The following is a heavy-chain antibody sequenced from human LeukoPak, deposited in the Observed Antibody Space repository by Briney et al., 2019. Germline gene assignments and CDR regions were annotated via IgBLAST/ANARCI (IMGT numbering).Heavy chain of an antibody. J-gene: IGHJ4*02. CDR3: AKDLWGYDSSGSLDY. D-gene: IGHD3-22*01. CDR2: ISGSGGST. CDR1: GFTFSSYA. Sequence: GGSLRLSCAASGFTFSSYAMSWVRQAPGKGLEWVSAISGSGGSTYYADSVKGRFTISRDNSKNTLYLQMNSLRAEDTAVYYCAKDLWGYDSSGSLDYWGQGTLVTVSS. V-gene: IGHV3-23*01.